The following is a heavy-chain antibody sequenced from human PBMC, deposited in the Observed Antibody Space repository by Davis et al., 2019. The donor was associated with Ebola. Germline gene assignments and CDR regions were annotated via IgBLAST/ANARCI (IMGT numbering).Heavy chain of an antibody. D-gene: IGHD3-16*01. CDR1: GGSSSGYY. V-gene: IGHV4-34*01. CDR2: INHSGST. CDR3: ARSLYPGYDGGLWWFAP. J-gene: IGHJ5*02. Sequence: MPSETLSLTCAVHGGSSSGYYWSWIRQLPGKGLEWIGEINHSGSTNYNPSLKSRLTISVDTSKNQFSLKLISVTAADTAVYYCARSLYPGYDGGLWWFAPWGQGTLVTVSS.